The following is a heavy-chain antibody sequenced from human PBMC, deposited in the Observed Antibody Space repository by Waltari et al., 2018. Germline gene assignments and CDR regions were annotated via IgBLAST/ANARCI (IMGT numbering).Heavy chain of an antibody. CDR1: GGSISSGSYY. V-gene: IGHV4-61*02. Sequence: QVQLQESGPGLVKPSQTLSLTCTVSGGSISSGSYYWSWIRQPAGKGLEWIGRIYTSWSTNYNPSLKSRVTISVDTSKNQFSLKLSSVTAADTAVYYCARDLGYWGQGTLVTVSS. J-gene: IGHJ4*02. CDR2: IYTSWST. CDR3: ARDLGY.